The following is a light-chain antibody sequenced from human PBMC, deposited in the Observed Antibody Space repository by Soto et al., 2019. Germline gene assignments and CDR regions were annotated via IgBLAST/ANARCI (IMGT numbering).Light chain of an antibody. Sequence: ESGFKQSPGTMSLSPGERVTLSCRASQSVSRSFLAWYQQKPGQAPRLLIYGASSRATGIPDRFSGSGSGTDFTLTISRLEPEDFAVYFCQQYGSSPLTFGGGTKVEIK. V-gene: IGKV3-20*01. CDR2: GAS. J-gene: IGKJ4*01. CDR1: QSVSRSF. CDR3: QQYGSSPLT.